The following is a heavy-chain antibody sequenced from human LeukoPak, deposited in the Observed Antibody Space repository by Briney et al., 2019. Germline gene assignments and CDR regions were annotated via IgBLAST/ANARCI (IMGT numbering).Heavy chain of an antibody. D-gene: IGHD5-18*01. J-gene: IGHJ4*02. CDR1: GFTSSDYY. CDR3: ARDSGYSYDFDY. Sequence: GGSLRLSCAASGFTSSDYYMSWIRQAPGKGLEWVSYISSSGSTIYYADSVKGRFTISRDNAKNSPYLQMNSLRAEDTAVYYCARDSGYSYDFDYWGQGTLVTVSS. CDR2: ISSSGSTI. V-gene: IGHV3-11*01.